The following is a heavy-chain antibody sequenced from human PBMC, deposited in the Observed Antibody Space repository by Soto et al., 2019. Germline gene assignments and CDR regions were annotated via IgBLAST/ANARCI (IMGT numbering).Heavy chain of an antibody. V-gene: IGHV3-23*01. Sequence: GGSLRLSCAASGFTFSNYAMTWVRQAPGKGLEWVSAISGSGGSTHYADSVKGRFTISRDNSKNTLYLQMNSLRAEDTAEYYCAKVDDSSGYYYPGAFDIWGQGTMVTVSS. CDR2: ISGSGGST. CDR1: GFTFSNYA. J-gene: IGHJ3*02. D-gene: IGHD3-22*01. CDR3: AKVDDSSGYYYPGAFDI.